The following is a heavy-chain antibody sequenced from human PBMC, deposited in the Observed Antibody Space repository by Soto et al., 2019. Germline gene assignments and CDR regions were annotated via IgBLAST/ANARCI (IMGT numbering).Heavy chain of an antibody. J-gene: IGHJ6*02. CDR2: IIPIFGTA. CDR3: ARVSDIVVVPAATREYYYYGMDV. CDR1: GGTFSSYA. V-gene: IGHV1-69*13. D-gene: IGHD2-2*01. Sequence: SVNVSCKASGGTFSSYAISWVRQAPGQGLEWMGGIIPIFGTANYAQKFQGRVTITADESTSTAYMELRSLRSEDTAVYYCARVSDIVVVPAATREYYYYGMDVWGQGTTVTVSS.